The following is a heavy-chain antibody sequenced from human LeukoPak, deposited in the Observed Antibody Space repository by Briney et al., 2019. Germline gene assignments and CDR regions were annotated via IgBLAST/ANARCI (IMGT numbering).Heavy chain of an antibody. V-gene: IGHV3-23*01. J-gene: IGHJ1*01. CDR2: ISGSGGTT. CDR3: AKEEGYYYDSGGYYVEYFQH. Sequence: GGSLRLSCAASGFTVSSNYMSWVRQAPGKGLEWVSVISGSGGTTYYADSVKGRFTFSRDNSKNTLYLQMNSLRAEDTAVYYCAKEEGYYYDSGGYYVEYFQHWGQGTLVTVSS. CDR1: GFTVSSNY. D-gene: IGHD3-22*01.